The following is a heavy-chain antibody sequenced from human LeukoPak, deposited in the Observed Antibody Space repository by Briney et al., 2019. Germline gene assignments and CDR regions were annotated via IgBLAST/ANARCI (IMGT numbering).Heavy chain of an antibody. CDR3: TRVLVRCSRYYQY. D-gene: IGHD3-22*01. J-gene: IGHJ4*02. Sequence: VKVSCKASGYTFSDHFMHWVRQAAGQGVEWMGWVNPNNSDTAYAQKFQGRVTMTRDTSISTVYMELSSLTSDDAAVYYCTRVLVRCSRYYQYWGQGTLVTVAT. CDR1: GYTFSDHF. V-gene: IGHV1-2*02. CDR2: VNPNNSDT.